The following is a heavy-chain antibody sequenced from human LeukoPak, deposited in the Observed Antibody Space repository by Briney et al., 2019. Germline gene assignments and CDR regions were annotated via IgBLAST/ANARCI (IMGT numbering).Heavy chain of an antibody. CDR1: GGSISSYYW. D-gene: IGHD3-10*01. Sequence: TLSLTCTVSGGSISSYYWSWIRQPPGKALEWLALIYWDDDKRYSPSLKSRLTITKDTSKNQVVLTMTNMDPVDTATHYCAHRPGRGTAYFDYWGQGTLVTVSS. J-gene: IGHJ4*02. CDR2: IYWDDDK. CDR3: AHRPGRGTAYFDY. V-gene: IGHV2-5*08.